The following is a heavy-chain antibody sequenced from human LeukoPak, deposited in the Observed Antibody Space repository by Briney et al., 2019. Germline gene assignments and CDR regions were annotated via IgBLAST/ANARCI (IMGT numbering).Heavy chain of an antibody. CDR1: AHIFTDYH. CDR2: FDPDRSET. CDR3: ASGFVHFLLLH. Sequence: GASVKVSCKSSAHIFTDYHIHWVRQSPGRGLEWVGLFDPDRSETKYAEEFQDRVSISTDTSTKTAYMDLTSLTSDDTAVYFCASGFVHFLLLHWGQGTLVTVSS. D-gene: IGHD2-2*03. V-gene: IGHV1-2*06. J-gene: IGHJ4*02.